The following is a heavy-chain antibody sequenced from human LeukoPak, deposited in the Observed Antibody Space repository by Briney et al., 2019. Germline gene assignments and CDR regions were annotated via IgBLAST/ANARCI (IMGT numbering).Heavy chain of an antibody. Sequence: GASVKVSCKASGYTFTSYGISWVRQAPGQGLEWMGWINPHTGDTKFTQRFQGRVTMTRDTPISTVYMELSRLIFDDTAIYFCARDAVQTGSYLYYYMDAGGEGTTVTVSS. CDR2: INPHTGDT. D-gene: IGHD3-9*01. CDR1: GYTFTSYG. CDR3: ARDAVQTGSYLYYYMDA. V-gene: IGHV1-2*02. J-gene: IGHJ6*03.